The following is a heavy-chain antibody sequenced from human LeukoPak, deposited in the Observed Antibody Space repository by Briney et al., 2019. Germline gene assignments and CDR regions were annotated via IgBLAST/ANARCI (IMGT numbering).Heavy chain of an antibody. Sequence: GGSLTLSCVVSGFPFSHYAMTWVRQAPGKGLEWVSSIRGSGVGTSYADSVKGRFTMTRDNSKSTLYLQMNSLRAGDTAVYYCGRDPNGDYVGAFEFWGQGTLITVSS. CDR2: IRGSGVGT. J-gene: IGHJ3*01. CDR3: GRDPNGDYVGAFEF. D-gene: IGHD4-17*01. V-gene: IGHV3-23*01. CDR1: GFPFSHYA.